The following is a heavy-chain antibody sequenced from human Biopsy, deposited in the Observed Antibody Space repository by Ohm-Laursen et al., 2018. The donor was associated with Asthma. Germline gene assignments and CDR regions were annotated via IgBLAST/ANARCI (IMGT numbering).Heavy chain of an antibody. V-gene: IGHV3-23*01. D-gene: IGHD1-26*01. J-gene: IGHJ6*02. CDR2: ISGNGDNT. CDR1: EFPFSSYA. Sequence: GSLRLSCTASEFPFSSYAMNWVRQAPGKGLEWVSSISGNGDNTHYSDFAQGRFIISRDNSKNTLYLQMNSLRVEDTAIYFCAKDKVGAANSYQYGMDVWGQGTTVTVSS. CDR3: AKDKVGAANSYQYGMDV.